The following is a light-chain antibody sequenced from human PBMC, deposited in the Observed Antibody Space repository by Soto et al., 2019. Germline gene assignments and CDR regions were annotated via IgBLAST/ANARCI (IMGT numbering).Light chain of an antibody. Sequence: EIVMTQSPATLSVSPGERATLSCRASQSVGSNLAWYQQKPGQAPRLLIYGASTRATGIPARFSGSGSGTEFTLTISNLQSEDFAIYFCQQYNNWPPDRTFGQGTKGEIK. CDR1: QSVGSN. CDR2: GAS. V-gene: IGKV3-15*01. J-gene: IGKJ1*01. CDR3: QQYNNWPPDRT.